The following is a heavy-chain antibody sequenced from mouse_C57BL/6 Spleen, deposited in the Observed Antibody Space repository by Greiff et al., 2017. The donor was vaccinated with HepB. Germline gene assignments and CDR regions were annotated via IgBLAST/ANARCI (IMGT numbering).Heavy chain of an antibody. V-gene: IGHV5-17*01. D-gene: IGHD1-2*01. CDR2: ISSGSSTI. J-gene: IGHJ1*03. CDR3: ARAHYDWYFDV. Sequence: EVQLVESGGGLVKPGGSLKLSCAASGFTFSDYGMHWVRQAPEKGLEWVAYISSGSSTIYYADTVKGRFTISRDNAKNTLFLQMTSLRSEDTAMYYCARAHYDWYFDVWGTGTTVTVSS. CDR1: GFTFSDYG.